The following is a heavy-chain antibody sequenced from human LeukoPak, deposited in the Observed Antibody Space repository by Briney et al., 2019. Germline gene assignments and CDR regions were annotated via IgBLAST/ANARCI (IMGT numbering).Heavy chain of an antibody. CDR2: IKQDGSEK. V-gene: IGHV3-7*03. CDR1: GFTFSSYW. J-gene: IGHJ4*02. CDR3: ARRYFDY. Sequence: QSGGSLRLSCVASGFTFSSYWMSWVRQAPGKGLEWVANIKQDGSEKYYVDSVKGRFTISRDNAKNSLYLQMNSLRAEDTAVYYCARRYFDYWGQGTLVTVSS.